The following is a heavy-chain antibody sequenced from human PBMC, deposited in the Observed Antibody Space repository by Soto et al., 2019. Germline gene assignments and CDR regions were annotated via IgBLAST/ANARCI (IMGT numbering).Heavy chain of an antibody. J-gene: IGHJ4*02. CDR2: IYYIGST. D-gene: IGHD3-9*01. CDR1: GGSISGCDYY. V-gene: IGHV4-30-4*01. CDR3: ARGPRYFDWLFGHDFDY. Sequence: SETLSLTCTVSGGSISGCDYYWSWIREPPGKGLEWIGYIYYIGSTYYTPSLKSRVTISVDTSKNPFSLKLSSVTAADTAVYYCARGPRYFDWLFGHDFDYWGQGTLVTVSS.